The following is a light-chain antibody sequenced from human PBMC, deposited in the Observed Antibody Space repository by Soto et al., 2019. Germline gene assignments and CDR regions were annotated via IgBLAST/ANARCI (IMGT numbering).Light chain of an antibody. CDR3: CSYAGRYTWV. CDR1: SSDVGGYNY. V-gene: IGLV2-11*01. CDR2: DVT. J-gene: IGLJ3*02. Sequence: QSALTQPRSVSGSPGLSVTISCTGTSSDVGGYNYVSWYQHHPGKAPKVMIYDVTKRPSGVPDRFSGSKSGNTASLTISGLQAEDEADYYCCSYAGRYTWVFGGGTKLTVL.